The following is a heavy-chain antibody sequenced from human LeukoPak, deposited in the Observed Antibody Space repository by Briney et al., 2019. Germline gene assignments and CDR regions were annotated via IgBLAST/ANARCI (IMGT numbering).Heavy chain of an antibody. V-gene: IGHV3-21*01. CDR3: ARDRINSAYYDSSGYLPYY. Sequence: GGSLRLSCAASGFTFSSYSMNWVRQAPGKGLEWVSSIISSSSYIYYADSVKGRFTISRDNAKNSLYLQMNSLRAEDTAVYYCARDRINSAYYDSSGYLPYYGGQGTLVTVFS. CDR2: IISSSSYI. CDR1: GFTFSSYS. D-gene: IGHD3-22*01. J-gene: IGHJ4*02.